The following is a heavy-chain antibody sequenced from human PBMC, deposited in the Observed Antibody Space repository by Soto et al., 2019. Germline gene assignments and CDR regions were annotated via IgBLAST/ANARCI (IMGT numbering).Heavy chain of an antibody. CDR2: IYWDDDQ. V-gene: IGHV2-5*02. CDR3: AHRRSYDSGVYSPVDY. J-gene: IGHJ4*02. D-gene: IGHD3-22*01. CDR1: GFSLSTSGVG. Sequence: QITLKESGPTLVKPTQTLTLTCTFSGFSLSTSGVGVGWIRQPPGKALEWLALIYWDDDQRYSPSLKSRLTISKDTSNNQVVLTMTNMDPVDTATYYCAHRRSYDSGVYSPVDYWGQGTLVTVSS.